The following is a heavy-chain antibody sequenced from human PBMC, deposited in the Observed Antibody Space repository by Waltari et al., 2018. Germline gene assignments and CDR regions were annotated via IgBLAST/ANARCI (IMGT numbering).Heavy chain of an antibody. V-gene: IGHV1-69*01. Sequence: QVQLVQSGAEVKKPGSSVKVSCKASGRTFSSYAISSVRHAPGQGLEWMGGIIPIFGTANYAQKFQGSVTITADESTSTAYMELSSLRSEDTAVYYCATVSSGRVSDYFDYWGQGTLVTVSS. J-gene: IGHJ4*02. D-gene: IGHD3-22*01. CDR3: ATVSSGRVSDYFDY. CDR2: IIPIFGTA. CDR1: GRTFSSYA.